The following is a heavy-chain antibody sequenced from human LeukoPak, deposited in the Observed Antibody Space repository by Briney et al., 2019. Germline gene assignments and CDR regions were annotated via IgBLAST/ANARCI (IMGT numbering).Heavy chain of an antibody. V-gene: IGHV1-69*05. CDR2: IIPVYGTT. D-gene: IGHD1-1*01. J-gene: IGHJ6*04. CDR1: GGTFSSYA. Sequence: SVKVSCKASGGTFSSYAISWVRQAPGQGLEWMGGIIPVYGTTNYAQKFQGRVTITTDESTSTVYMELSSLRSEDTAIYYCATNLVVEYWITYMDVWGKGTTVTVSS. CDR3: ATNLVVEYWITYMDV.